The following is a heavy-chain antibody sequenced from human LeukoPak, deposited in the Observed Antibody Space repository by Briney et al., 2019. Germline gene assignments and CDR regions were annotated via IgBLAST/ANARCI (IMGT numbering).Heavy chain of an antibody. D-gene: IGHD5-24*01. CDR3: ARRAGDGYKSYFDY. CDR2: IYYSGST. J-gene: IGHJ4*02. V-gene: IGHV4-59*08. Sequence: KPSETLSLTCTVSTGSINSYYWSWIRRPPGKGLEWIGYIYYSGSTNYNPSLKSRVTISVDTSKNQFSLKLSSVTAADTAVYYCARRAGDGYKSYFDYWGQGTLVTVSS. CDR1: TGSINSYY.